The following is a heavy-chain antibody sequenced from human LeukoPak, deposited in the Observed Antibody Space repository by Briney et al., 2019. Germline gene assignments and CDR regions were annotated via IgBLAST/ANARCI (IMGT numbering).Heavy chain of an antibody. Sequence: GGSLRLSCAASGFTFSSYAMSWVRQAPGKGLEWVSAISGSDGSTYYADSVKGRFTISRDNSKNTLYLQMNSLRAEDTAVYYCAKDYLGGQDAFDIWGQGTMVTVSS. D-gene: IGHD3-16*01. CDR1: GFTFSSYA. CDR2: ISGSDGST. J-gene: IGHJ3*02. V-gene: IGHV3-23*01. CDR3: AKDYLGGQDAFDI.